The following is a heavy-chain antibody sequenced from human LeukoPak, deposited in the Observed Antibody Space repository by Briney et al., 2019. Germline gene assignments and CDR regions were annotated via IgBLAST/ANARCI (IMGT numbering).Heavy chain of an antibody. Sequence: SETLSLTCTVSGDSISSYYWSWVRQPPGKGLEWIGYIYTSGSTNYNPSLKSRLTISVDTSKNQFSLKLNSVTAADTAVYYCASLPRYDNGSAWGQGTLVTVSS. J-gene: IGHJ5*02. CDR3: ASLPRYDNGSA. D-gene: IGHD5-12*01. V-gene: IGHV4-4*09. CDR1: GDSISSYY. CDR2: IYTSGST.